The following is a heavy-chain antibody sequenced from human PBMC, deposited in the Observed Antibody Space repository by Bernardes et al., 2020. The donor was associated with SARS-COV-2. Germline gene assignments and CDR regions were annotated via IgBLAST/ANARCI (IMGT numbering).Heavy chain of an antibody. V-gene: IGHV3-66*02. CDR3: ARGDLWDGPCDI. CDR2: MFSRGTT. J-gene: IGHJ3*02. Sequence: GGSLRLSCAASGLIVSDNHITWVRQAPGKGLEWVSFMFSRGTTYYTDSVKGRFTLSRDISKNIVFFQMNNLRVEDTAVYYCARGDLWDGPCDIWGQGTMVTVSP. D-gene: IGHD1-26*01. CDR1: GLIVSDNH.